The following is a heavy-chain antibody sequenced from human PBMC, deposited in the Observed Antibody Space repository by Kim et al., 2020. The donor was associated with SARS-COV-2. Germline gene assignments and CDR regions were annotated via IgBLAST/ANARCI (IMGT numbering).Heavy chain of an antibody. V-gene: IGHV4-34*01. J-gene: IGHJ6*03. CDR2: INHSGST. D-gene: IGHD6-19*01. CDR1: GGSFSGYY. Sequence: SETLSLTCAVYGGSFSGYYWSWIRQPPGKGLEWIGEINHSGSTNYNPSLKSRVTISVDTSKNQFSLKLSSVTAADTAVYYCARGTRQWLVRGPYYDYMYIWGKGTTGTVSS. CDR3: ARGTRQWLVRGPYYDYMYI.